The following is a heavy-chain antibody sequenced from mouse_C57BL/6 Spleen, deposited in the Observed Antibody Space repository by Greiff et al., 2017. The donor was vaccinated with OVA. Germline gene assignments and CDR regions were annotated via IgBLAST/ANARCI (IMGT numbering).Heavy chain of an antibody. V-gene: IGHV1-81*01. D-gene: IGHD2-3*01. CDR2: IYPRSGNT. CDR3: ARDDGNYDYYYAMDY. J-gene: IGHJ4*01. CDR1: GYTFTSYG. Sequence: VQRVESGAELARPGASVKLSCKASGYTFTSYGISWVKQRTGQGLEWIGEIYPRSGNTYYNEKFKGKATLTADKSSSTAYMELRSLTSEDSAVYFCARDDGNYDYYYAMDYWGQGTSVTVSS.